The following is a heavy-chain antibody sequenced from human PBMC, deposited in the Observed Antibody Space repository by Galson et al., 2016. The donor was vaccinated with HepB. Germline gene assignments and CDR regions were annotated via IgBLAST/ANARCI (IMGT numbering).Heavy chain of an antibody. J-gene: IGHJ3*02. Sequence: SLRLSCAASGFSISTFWMTWVRQAPGKGLEWVANIKQDGSTKYYVDSAKGRFTIARDNAKNSLYLQMNSLRVEDTAVYYCATDPPWDSDVFDIWGQGTMVTVSS. V-gene: IGHV3-7*03. CDR2: IKQDGSTK. CDR3: ATDPPWDSDVFDI. D-gene: IGHD1-26*01. CDR1: GFSISTFW.